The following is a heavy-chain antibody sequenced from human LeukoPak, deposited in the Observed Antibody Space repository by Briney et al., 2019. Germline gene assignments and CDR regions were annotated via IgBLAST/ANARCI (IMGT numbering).Heavy chain of an antibody. Sequence: SETLSLTCAVSGDSISSRNWWNWVRQPPGTGLDWIGEISHGGSTKYNPSLKNRVTISKDNSKNEFSLKLNSVTAADTAVYYCARSAGWWSLDYWGQGALVTVSA. CDR2: ISHGGST. D-gene: IGHD2-8*02. J-gene: IGHJ4*02. CDR1: GDSISSRNW. V-gene: IGHV4-4*02. CDR3: ARSAGWWSLDY.